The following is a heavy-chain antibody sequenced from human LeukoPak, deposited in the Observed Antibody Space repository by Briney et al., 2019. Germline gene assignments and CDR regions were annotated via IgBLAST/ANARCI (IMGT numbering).Heavy chain of an antibody. V-gene: IGHV1-2*02. J-gene: IGHJ5*02. CDR2: INPNSGGT. D-gene: IGHD1-26*01. Sequence: ASVEVPCKASGYTFTGNYMHWVGQAPGQGLEGMGWINPNSGGTNYAQKFQGRVTITADKSTSTAYMELSSLRFEHPAVYYCARVPVNIWETWFDPWGQGTLVTVSS. CDR3: ARVPVNIWETWFDP. CDR1: GYTFTGNY.